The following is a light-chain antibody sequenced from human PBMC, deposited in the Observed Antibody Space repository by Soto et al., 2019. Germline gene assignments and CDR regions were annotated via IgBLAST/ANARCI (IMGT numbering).Light chain of an antibody. CDR2: GAS. CDR1: QSISTY. CDR3: QQSYSTPT. Sequence: DIQMTQSPSSLSASVGDRVTITCRASQSISTYLTWYQQKPGKAPELLIYGASTLQSGVPSRFSGSGSGTDFTLTISNLQPEDFATYYCQQSYSTPTFGPGTKVDIK. J-gene: IGKJ3*01. V-gene: IGKV1-39*01.